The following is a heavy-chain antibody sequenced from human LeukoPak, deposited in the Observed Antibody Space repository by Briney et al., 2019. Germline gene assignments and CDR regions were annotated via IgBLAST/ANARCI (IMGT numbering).Heavy chain of an antibody. D-gene: IGHD3-9*01. Sequence: SETLSLTCAVYGGSFSGYYWSWIRQPPGKGLEWIGEINHSGSTNYNPSLKSRVTISVDTSKNQFSLKLSSVTAADTAVYYCARGPSGRYFDWAHFDYWGQGTLVTVSS. CDR3: ARGPSGRYFDWAHFDY. J-gene: IGHJ4*02. V-gene: IGHV4-34*01. CDR1: GGSFSGYY. CDR2: INHSGST.